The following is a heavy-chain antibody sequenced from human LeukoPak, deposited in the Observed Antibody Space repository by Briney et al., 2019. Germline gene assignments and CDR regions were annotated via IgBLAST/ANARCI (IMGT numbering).Heavy chain of an antibody. CDR3: ARLSYYDFWSPNWFDP. J-gene: IGHJ5*02. CDR2: IYYSGST. V-gene: IGHV4-59*01. D-gene: IGHD3-3*01. Sequence: SETLSLTCTVSGGSISSYYWSWIQQPPGKGLEWIGYIYYSGSTNYNPSLKSRVTISVDTSKNQFSLKLSSVTAADTAVYYCARLSYYDFWSPNWFDPWGQGTLVTVSS. CDR1: GGSISSYY.